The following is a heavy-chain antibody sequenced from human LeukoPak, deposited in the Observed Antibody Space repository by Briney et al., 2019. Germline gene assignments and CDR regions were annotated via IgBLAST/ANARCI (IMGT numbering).Heavy chain of an antibody. CDR1: GGSISSSSYY. CDR3: ARLGYYDILTGYYAFDI. D-gene: IGHD3-9*01. CDR2: IYYSGST. J-gene: IGHJ3*02. V-gene: IGHV4-39*01. Sequence: PSETLSLTCTVSGGSISSSSYYWGWIRQPPGKGLEWIGSIYYSGSTYYNPSLKSRVTISVDTSKNQFSLKLSSVTAADTAVYYCARLGYYDILTGYYAFDIWGQGTMATVSS.